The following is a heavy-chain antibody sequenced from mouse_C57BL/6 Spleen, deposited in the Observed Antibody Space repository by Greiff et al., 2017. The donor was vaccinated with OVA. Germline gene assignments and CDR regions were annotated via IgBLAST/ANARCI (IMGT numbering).Heavy chain of an antibody. V-gene: IGHV1-82*01. CDR3: ARYDYDVAY. CDR1: GYAFSSSW. D-gene: IGHD2-4*01. Sequence: QVQLQQSGPELVKPGASVKIPCKASGYAFSSSWMNWVKQRPGKGLEWIGRIYPGDGDTNYNGKFKGKATLTADKSSSTAYMQLSSLTSEDSAVYFCARYDYDVAYWGQGTLVTVSA. J-gene: IGHJ3*01. CDR2: IYPGDGDT.